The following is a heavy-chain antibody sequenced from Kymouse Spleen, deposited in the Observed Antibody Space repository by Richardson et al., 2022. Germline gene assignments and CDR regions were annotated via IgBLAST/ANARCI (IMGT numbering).Heavy chain of an antibody. V-gene: IGHV4-39*01. CDR3: ARDPDTDYFDY. CDR1: GGSISSSSYY. CDR2: IYYSGST. Sequence: QLQLQESGPGLVKPSETLSLTCTVSGGSISSSSYYWGWIRQPPGKGLEWIGSIYYSGSTYYNPSLKSRVTISVDTSKNQFSLKLSSVTAADTAVYYCARDPDTDYFDYWGQGTLVTVSS. J-gene: IGHJ4*02. D-gene: IGHD5-18,IGHD5-18*01.